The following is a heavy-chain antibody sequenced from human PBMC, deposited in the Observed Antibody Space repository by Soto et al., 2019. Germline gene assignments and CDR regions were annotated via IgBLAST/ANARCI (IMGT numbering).Heavy chain of an antibody. CDR3: ARQVLGGAAANYYYYYGMDV. D-gene: IGHD6-13*01. CDR2: IYPGDSDT. V-gene: IGHV5-51*01. CDR1: GYSFTSYW. J-gene: IGHJ6*02. Sequence: RGASLKISCKGSGYSFTSYWIGWVRQMPGKGLEWMGIIYPGDSDTRYSPSFQGQVTISADKSISTAYLQWSSLKASDTAMYYCARQVLGGAAANYYYYYGMDVWGQGTTVTVSS.